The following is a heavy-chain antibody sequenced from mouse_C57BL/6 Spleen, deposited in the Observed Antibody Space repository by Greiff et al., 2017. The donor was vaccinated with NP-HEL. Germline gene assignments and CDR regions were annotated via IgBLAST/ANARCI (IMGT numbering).Heavy chain of an antibody. CDR1: GYSITSGYY. D-gene: IGHD3-3*01. Sequence: EVQLQQSGPGLVKPSQSLSLTCSVTGYSITSGYYWNWIRQFPGNKLEWMGYISYDGSNNYNPSLKNRISITRDTSKNQFFLKLNSVTTEDTATYCCASGGRGAMDYWGQGTSVTVSS. CDR2: ISYDGSN. J-gene: IGHJ4*01. V-gene: IGHV3-6*01. CDR3: ASGGRGAMDY.